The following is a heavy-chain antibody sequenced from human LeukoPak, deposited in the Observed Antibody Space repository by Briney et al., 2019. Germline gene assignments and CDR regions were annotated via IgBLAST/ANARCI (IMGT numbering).Heavy chain of an antibody. D-gene: IGHD2-2*01. J-gene: IGHJ5*02. CDR1: GFTFSSYA. CDR3: XXXPAYCSSTSCYLANWFDP. CDR2: INGSGGST. V-gene: IGHV3-23*01. Sequence: GALRLSCAASGFTFSSYAMSWVRQAPGKGLEWVSDINGSGGSTYYADSVKGRFTISRDNSKNTLYLQMNSLRAEDTAVYYCXXXPAYCSSTSCYLANWFDPWGQGTLVTVSS.